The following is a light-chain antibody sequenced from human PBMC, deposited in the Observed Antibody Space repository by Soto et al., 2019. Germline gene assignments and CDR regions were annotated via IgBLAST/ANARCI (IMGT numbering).Light chain of an antibody. Sequence: NFMLTQPHSVSESPGKTVTISCTRSSGSIASNYVQWYQQRPGSAPTTVIYEDNQRPSGVPDRFSGSIDSSSNSASLTISGLKTEDEADYFFQSYDSSNQCVFGGGTKLTVL. V-gene: IGLV6-57*04. CDR2: EDN. J-gene: IGLJ3*02. CDR3: QSYDSSNQCV. CDR1: SGSIASNY.